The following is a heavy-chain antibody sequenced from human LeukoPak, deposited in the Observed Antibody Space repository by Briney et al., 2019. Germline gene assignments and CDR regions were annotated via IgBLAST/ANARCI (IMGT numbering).Heavy chain of an antibody. CDR2: IIPILGIA. CDR3: ARAGVQLQSLLNYGMDV. Sequence: SVKVSCKASGGTFSSYAISWVRQAPGQGLEWMGRIIPILGIANYAQKFQGRVTITADKSTSTAYMELSSLRSEDTAVYYCARAGVQLQSLLNYGMDVWGQGTTVTVSS. D-gene: IGHD6-6*01. J-gene: IGHJ6*02. V-gene: IGHV1-69*04. CDR1: GGTFSSYA.